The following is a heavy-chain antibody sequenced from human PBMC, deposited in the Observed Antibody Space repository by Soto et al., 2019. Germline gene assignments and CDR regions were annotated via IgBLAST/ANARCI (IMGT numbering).Heavy chain of an antibody. D-gene: IGHD3-22*01. CDR1: GYTFTSYA. V-gene: IGHV1-3*01. CDR2: INAGNGNT. Sequence: ASVKVSCKASGYTFTSYAMHWVRQAPGQRLEWMGWINAGNGNTKYSQKFQGRVTITRDTSASTAYMELSSLRSEDTAVYYCAREYYYDSSGYFQSGMDVWGQGTTVTVSS. CDR3: AREYYYDSSGYFQSGMDV. J-gene: IGHJ6*02.